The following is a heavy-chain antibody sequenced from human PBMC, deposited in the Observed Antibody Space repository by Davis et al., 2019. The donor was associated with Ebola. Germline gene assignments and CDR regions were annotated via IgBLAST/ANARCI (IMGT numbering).Heavy chain of an antibody. J-gene: IGHJ6*02. D-gene: IGHD4-17*01. CDR3: AKYLLGTTAYGMDV. Sequence: GESLKISCAASGFTYSSYAMNWVRQAPGKGLEWVSSVTGSGLTTYYADSVKGRFTISRDNSKNTLYLQMNSLRAEDTAVYYCAKYLLGTTAYGMDVWGQGTTVTVSS. CDR1: GFTYSSYA. V-gene: IGHV3-23*01. CDR2: VTGSGLTT.